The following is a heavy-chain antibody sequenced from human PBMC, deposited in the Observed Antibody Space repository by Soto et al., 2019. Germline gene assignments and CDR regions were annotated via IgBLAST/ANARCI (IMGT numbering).Heavy chain of an antibody. J-gene: IGHJ4*02. CDR2: ISYDGSNK. CDR1: GLTFSSYG. D-gene: IGHD6-13*01. Sequence: QVQLVESGGGVVQPGRSLRLSCAASGLTFSSYGMHWVRQAPGKGLEWVTLISYDGSNKYYADSVKGRFTISRDNSKNTLYLQMNSLRAEYTAVYYCALQYTSSWYLLWGQGTLVTGSS. CDR3: ALQYTSSWYLL. V-gene: IGHV3-30*03.